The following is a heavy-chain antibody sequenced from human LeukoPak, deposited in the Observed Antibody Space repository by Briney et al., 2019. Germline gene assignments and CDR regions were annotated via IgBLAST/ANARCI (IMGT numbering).Heavy chain of an antibody. J-gene: IGHJ3*02. CDR1: GFTFSSYW. CDR2: IKQDGSEK. D-gene: IGHD2-15*01. CDR3: ARDSGSYCSGGSCSPGDAFDI. V-gene: IGHV3-7*01. Sequence: GGSLRLSCAASGFTFSSYWMSWVRQAPGKGLEWVANIKQDGSEKYYEDSVKGRFTISRDNAKNSLYLQMNSLRAEDTAVYYCARDSGSYCSGGSCSPGDAFDIWGQGTMVTVSS.